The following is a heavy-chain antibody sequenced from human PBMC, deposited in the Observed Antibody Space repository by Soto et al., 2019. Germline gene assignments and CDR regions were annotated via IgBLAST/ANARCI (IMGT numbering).Heavy chain of an antibody. CDR2: IRFDGSDK. CDR1: GFSFSNFG. J-gene: IGHJ3*02. Sequence: QVQLVESGGGVIQPGRSLRLSCPASGFSFSNFGMHWVRQAPGKGLEWVAVIRFDGSDKYYADSVKGRFTISRDNSKKTVYVQRDRPRAKDTSVYFSAREWRKDADTSRKALDIWGQVTMVTVAS. CDR3: AREWRKDADTSRKALDI. D-gene: IGHD1-26*01. V-gene: IGHV3-33*01.